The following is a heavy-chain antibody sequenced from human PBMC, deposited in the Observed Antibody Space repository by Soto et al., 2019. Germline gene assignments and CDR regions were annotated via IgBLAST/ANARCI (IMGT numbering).Heavy chain of an antibody. V-gene: IGHV3-11*01. CDR2: ISSSGSTI. Sequence: QVQLVESGGGLVKPGGSLRLSCAASGFTFSDYYMSWIRKAPGKGLEWVSYISSSGSTIYYADSVKGRFTISRDNAKNSQYLQMNSLRAEDTALYYCVRDPGSSSWCPYLDYCGHGTLVTLSS. CDR3: VRDPGSSSWCPYLDY. CDR1: GFTFSDYY. J-gene: IGHJ4*01. D-gene: IGHD6-13*01.